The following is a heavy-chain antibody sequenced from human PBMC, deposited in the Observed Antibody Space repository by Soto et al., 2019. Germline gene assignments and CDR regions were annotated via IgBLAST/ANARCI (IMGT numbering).Heavy chain of an antibody. CDR3: ARGERQQQRDY. Sequence: PSDALSRTYHLSGNPISIVKWGRWIRQPSGKGLEWIGEIHHSGNSNYNPSLKSRVIISVDKSKNQFSLKLSSVTDADTAVYYCARGERQQQRDYWGQGTLVTVS. V-gene: IGHV4-4*02. CDR2: IHHSGNS. J-gene: IGHJ4*02. CDR1: GNPISIVKW. D-gene: IGHD6-13*01.